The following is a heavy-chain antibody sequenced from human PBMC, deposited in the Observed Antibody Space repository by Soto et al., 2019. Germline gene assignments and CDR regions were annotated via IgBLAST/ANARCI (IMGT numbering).Heavy chain of an antibody. V-gene: IGHV4-59*01. CDR3: AREHSSGFDFDY. CDR2: IYYSGST. J-gene: IGHJ4*02. Sequence: QVQLQESGPGLVKPSETLSLTCTVSGGSISSYYWSWIRQPPGKGLEWIGYIYYSGSTNYNPSLKSRVTISVDTSKNQFSLKLSSVTAADTAVYYCAREHSSGFDFDYWGQGTLVTVSS. D-gene: IGHD6-19*01. CDR1: GGSISSYY.